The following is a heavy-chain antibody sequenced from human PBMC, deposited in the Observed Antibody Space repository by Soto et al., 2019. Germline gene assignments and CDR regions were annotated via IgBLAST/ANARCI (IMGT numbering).Heavy chain of an antibody. CDR3: ARLGGYYQALDH. D-gene: IGHD3-3*01. V-gene: IGHV4-59*08. CDR2: VYYTGTT. J-gene: IGHJ4*02. CDR1: GDSISPHY. Sequence: PSETLSLTCTVSGDSISPHYCTWVRRPPGKGLEWVGYVYYTGTTMYNPSLKSRLTISVDRSKNQVSLNLTSVTAAVTAVYYCARLGGYYQALDHWSQGTLVTVSS.